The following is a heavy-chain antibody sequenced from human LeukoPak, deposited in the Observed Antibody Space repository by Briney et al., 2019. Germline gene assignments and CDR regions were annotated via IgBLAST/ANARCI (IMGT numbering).Heavy chain of an antibody. CDR3: ARHKGELGNFDY. D-gene: IGHD1-26*01. CDR2: IYYSGST. Sequence: ASETLSLTCTVSGGSISSSSYYWGWIRQPPGKGLEWIGSIYYSGSTYYNPSLKSRVTISVDTSKNQFSLKLSSVTAADTAVYYCARHKGELGNFDYWGQGTLVTVSS. J-gene: IGHJ4*02. V-gene: IGHV4-39*01. CDR1: GGSISSSSYY.